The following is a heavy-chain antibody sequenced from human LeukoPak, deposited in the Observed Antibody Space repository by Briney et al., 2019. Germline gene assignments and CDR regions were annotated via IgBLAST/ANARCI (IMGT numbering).Heavy chain of an antibody. CDR3: AKDAGDNDFWRGYYFFDY. CDR2: ISGSGGST. D-gene: IGHD3-3*01. J-gene: IGHJ4*02. V-gene: IGHV3-23*01. CDR1: GFTFTGYA. Sequence: PGGSLRLSCAASGFTFTGYAMSWVRQAPGKGLECVSTISGSGGSTYYADSVKGRFTISRDNSKNTLYLQMNSLRAEDTAVYYCAKDAGDNDFWRGYYFFDYWGQGTLVTVSS.